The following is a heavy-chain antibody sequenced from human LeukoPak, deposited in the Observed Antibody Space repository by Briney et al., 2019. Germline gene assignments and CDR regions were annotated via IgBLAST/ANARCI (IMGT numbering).Heavy chain of an antibody. D-gene: IGHD2-15*01. CDR3: ARDFELRCSGGTCYSVYYYGMDV. Sequence: AGGSLRLSCSASGFSFSNYAMYWVRQAPGKGLEWVANIKQGGSEKYYVDSVKGRFTISRDNAKNSLYLQMNSLRAEDTAVYYCARDFELRCSGGTCYSVYYYGMDVWGKGTTVTVSS. CDR1: GFSFSNYA. CDR2: IKQGGSEK. J-gene: IGHJ6*04. V-gene: IGHV3-7*03.